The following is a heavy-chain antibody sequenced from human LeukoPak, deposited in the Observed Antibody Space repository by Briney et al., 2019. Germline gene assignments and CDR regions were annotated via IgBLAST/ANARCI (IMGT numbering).Heavy chain of an antibody. CDR2: VCGNGGIT. V-gene: IGHV3-64D*06. CDR3: VKGALLVVLVSQKYYFDY. Sequence: GGSLRLSCSASGFTFCSYALHWVRQAPGTGVEYVSSVCGNGGITYYADSVKGRFTISRDHSKNTLYLQMSRLRPQDTAVYYCVKGALLVVLVSQKYYFDYWGQGGQVAVSS. CDR1: GFTFCSYA. D-gene: IGHD2-15*01. J-gene: IGHJ4*02.